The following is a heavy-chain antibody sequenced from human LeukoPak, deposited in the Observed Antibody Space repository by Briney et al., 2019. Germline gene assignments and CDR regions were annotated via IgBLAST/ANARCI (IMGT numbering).Heavy chain of an antibody. CDR3: ARAHAGSYCSSTSCYTGWFDP. D-gene: IGHD2-2*02. V-gene: IGHV4-31*03. CDR2: IYYSGST. Sequence: SETLSLTCTVSGGSISSGGYYWSWIRQHPGKGLKWIGYIYYSGSTYYNPSLKSRVTISVDTSKNQFSLKLSSVTAADTAVYYCARAHAGSYCSSTSCYTGWFDPWGQGTLVTVSS. J-gene: IGHJ5*02. CDR1: GGSISSGGYY.